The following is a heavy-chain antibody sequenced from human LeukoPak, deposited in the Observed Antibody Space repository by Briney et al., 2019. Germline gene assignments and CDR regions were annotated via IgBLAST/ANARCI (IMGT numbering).Heavy chain of an antibody. CDR3: ASSSSGWYDGWFDP. D-gene: IGHD6-19*01. J-gene: IGHJ5*02. CDR2: INHSGST. V-gene: IGHV4-34*01. Sequence: SETLSLTCAVDGGSFSGYYWSWIRQPPGKGLEWIGEINHSGSTNYNPSLKSRVTISVDTSKNQFSLKLSSVTAADTAVYYCASSSSGWYDGWFDPWGQGTLVTVSS. CDR1: GGSFSGYY.